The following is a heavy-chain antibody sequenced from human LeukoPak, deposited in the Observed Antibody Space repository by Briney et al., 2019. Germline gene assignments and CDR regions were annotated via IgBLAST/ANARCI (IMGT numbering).Heavy chain of an antibody. V-gene: IGHV3-48*03. Sequence: GGSLRLSCAASGFTFSSYEMNWVRQVPGKGLEWVSYISSNDGTVYYADSVKGRFTISRDNSKNSLFLQMNSLRAEDTAFYYCARVLGYGSSYVDYWGQGTLVTVSS. CDR1: GFTFSSYE. CDR2: ISSNDGTV. D-gene: IGHD6-6*01. CDR3: ARVLGYGSSYVDY. J-gene: IGHJ4*02.